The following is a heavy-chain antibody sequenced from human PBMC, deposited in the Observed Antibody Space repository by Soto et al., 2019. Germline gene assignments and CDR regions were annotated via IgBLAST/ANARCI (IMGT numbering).Heavy chain of an antibody. CDR3: ASYYDFWSGYYQDAFDI. V-gene: IGHV4-31*02. CDR2: IYYSGST. J-gene: IGHJ3*02. CDR1: GGSISSGGYY. D-gene: IGHD3-3*01. Sequence: SETLSLTWTVSGGSISSGGYYCSWIRQHPGKGLEWIGYIYYSGSTYYNPSLKSRVTISVDTSKNQFSLKLSSVTAADTAVYYCASYYDFWSGYYQDAFDIWGQGTMVTVSS.